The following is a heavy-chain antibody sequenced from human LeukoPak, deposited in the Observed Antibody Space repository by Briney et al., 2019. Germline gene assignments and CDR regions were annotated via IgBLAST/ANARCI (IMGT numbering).Heavy chain of an antibody. D-gene: IGHD6-25*01. V-gene: IGHV1-8*01. J-gene: IGHJ5*02. Sequence: ASVKVSCKASGYTFTSYDINWVRRATGQGLEWMGWMNPNSGNTGYAQKFQGRVTMTRNTSISTAYMELSSLRSEDTAVYYCARSPAKQRGPKQGSGLDPWGQGTLVTVSS. CDR1: GYTFTSYD. CDR2: MNPNSGNT. CDR3: ARSPAKQRGPKQGSGLDP.